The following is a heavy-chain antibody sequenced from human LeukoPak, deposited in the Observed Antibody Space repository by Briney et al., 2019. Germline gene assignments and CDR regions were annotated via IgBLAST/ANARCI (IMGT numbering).Heavy chain of an antibody. CDR2: IYHSGST. V-gene: IGHV4-4*02. D-gene: IGHD4-17*01. CDR3: ARYDYDDYYFDF. CDR1: GGSISSGNW. J-gene: IGHJ4*02. Sequence: PSGTLSLTCAVSGGSISSGNWWSWVRQPPGRGLEWIGEIYHSGSTNYNPSLKSRVAIPVDKSKNQFSLWLSSVTAADTAVYYCARYDYDDYYFDFWGQGTLVTVSS.